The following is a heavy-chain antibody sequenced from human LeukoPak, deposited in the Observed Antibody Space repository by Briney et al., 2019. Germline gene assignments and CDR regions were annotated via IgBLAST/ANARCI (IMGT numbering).Heavy chain of an antibody. CDR3: ARAGYCSSTSCKGDYYYYMDV. CDR1: GFTFSSYA. J-gene: IGHJ6*03. V-gene: IGHV3-30*01. CDR2: ISYDGSNK. D-gene: IGHD2-2*01. Sequence: GGSLRLSCAASGFTFSSYAMHWVRQAPGKGLEWVAVISYDGSNKYYADSVKGRFTISRDNSKNTLYLQMNSLRAEDTAVYYCARAGYCSSTSCKGDYYYYMDVWAKGPRSPSP.